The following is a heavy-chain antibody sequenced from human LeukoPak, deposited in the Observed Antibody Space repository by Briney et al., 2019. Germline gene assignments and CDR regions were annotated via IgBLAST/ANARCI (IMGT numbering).Heavy chain of an antibody. CDR1: GFIFSTYG. Sequence: GGSLRLSCAASGFIFSTYGMHWVRQAPGKGLEWVTFIQYDGGNKNYADSVRGRFTISRDNSKNTLYLQMNSLRAEDTAVYYCATDVYYRDSTGYFDNWGQGTLVTVSS. V-gene: IGHV3-30*02. CDR2: IQYDGGNK. CDR3: ATDVYYRDSTGYFDN. D-gene: IGHD3-16*01. J-gene: IGHJ4*03.